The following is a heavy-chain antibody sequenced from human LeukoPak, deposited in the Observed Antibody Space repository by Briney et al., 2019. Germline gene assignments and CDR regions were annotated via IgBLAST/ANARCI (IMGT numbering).Heavy chain of an antibody. CDR2: ISSNGGST. CDR1: GLTFSNFW. V-gene: IGHV3-64D*06. CDR3: VKDDSYYYNSGNSNY. J-gene: IGHJ4*02. Sequence: GGSLRLACAASGLTFSNFWMSWVRQTPGKGLEYVSAISSNGGSTYYADSVKGRFTISRDNSKNTLYLQMSSLGPEDTAMYHCVKDDSYYYNSGNSNYWGQGTLVTVSS. D-gene: IGHD3-10*01.